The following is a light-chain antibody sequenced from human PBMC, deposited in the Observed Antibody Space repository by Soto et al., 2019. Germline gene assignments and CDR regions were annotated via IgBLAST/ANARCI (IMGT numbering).Light chain of an antibody. Sequence: QPVLTQPASVSGSPGQSITISCTGTSSDVGGYNYVSWYQQHPGKAPKLMIYDVSNRPSGVSNRFSGSKSGNTASLTISGLQAEDEADYYCSSYTSSSTRRVFGTGTKLTVL. J-gene: IGLJ1*01. CDR3: SSYTSSSTRRV. CDR1: SSDVGGYNY. CDR2: DVS. V-gene: IGLV2-14*01.